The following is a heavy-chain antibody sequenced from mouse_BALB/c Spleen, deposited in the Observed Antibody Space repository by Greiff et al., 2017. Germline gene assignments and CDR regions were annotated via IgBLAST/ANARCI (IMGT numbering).Heavy chain of an antibody. Sequence: EVHLVESGGGLVQPGGSLRLSCATSGFTFTDYYMSWVRQPPGKALEWLGFIRNKANGYTTEYSASVKGRFTISRDNSQSILYLQMNTLRAEDSATYYCARADFDYWGQGTTLTVSS. CDR1: GFTFTDYY. CDR2: IRNKANGYTT. CDR3: ARADFDY. J-gene: IGHJ2*01. V-gene: IGHV7-3*02.